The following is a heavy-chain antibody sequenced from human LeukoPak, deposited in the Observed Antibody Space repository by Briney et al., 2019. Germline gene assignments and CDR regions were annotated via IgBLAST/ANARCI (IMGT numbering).Heavy chain of an antibody. D-gene: IGHD6-13*01. J-gene: IGHJ6*02. Sequence: PGGSLRLSCAASGFTFSRYAMSWVRQAPGKGLEGVAVISYDGSNKYYADSVKGRFTISRDNSKNTLYLQMNSLRAEDTAVYYCAGAVRTGAAAVSPNYYYGMDVWGQGTTVTVSS. CDR3: AGAVRTGAAAVSPNYYYGMDV. CDR2: ISYDGSNK. CDR1: GFTFSRYA. V-gene: IGHV3-30-3*01.